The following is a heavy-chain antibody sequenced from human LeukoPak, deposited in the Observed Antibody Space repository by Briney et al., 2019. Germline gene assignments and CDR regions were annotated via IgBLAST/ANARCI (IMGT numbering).Heavy chain of an antibody. J-gene: IGHJ4*02. CDR3: ARETKEYYYDSSGYRLFDY. CDR2: IYYSGST. V-gene: IGHV4-39*07. CDR1: GGSISSSSYY. Sequence: PSETLSLTCTVSGGSISSSSYYWGWIRQPPGKGLEWIGSIYYSGSTNYNPSLKSRVTISVDKSKNQFSLKLSSVTAADTAVYYCARETKEYYYDSSGYRLFDYWGQGTLVTVSS. D-gene: IGHD3-22*01.